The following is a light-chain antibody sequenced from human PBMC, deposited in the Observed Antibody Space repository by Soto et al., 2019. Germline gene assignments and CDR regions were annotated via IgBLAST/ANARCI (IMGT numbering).Light chain of an antibody. J-gene: IGKJ4*01. CDR3: QQYCSSLVT. CDR1: QRLSSNY. Sequence: EIVLTQSPGTLSLSPGERATLSCRASQRLSSNYLAWYQQKPGQAPRLLIFGASSRATGIPDRFSCSGSGTDYTLTINRLEPEESAVYYCQQYCSSLVTFGGGTKVEIK. CDR2: GAS. V-gene: IGKV3-20*01.